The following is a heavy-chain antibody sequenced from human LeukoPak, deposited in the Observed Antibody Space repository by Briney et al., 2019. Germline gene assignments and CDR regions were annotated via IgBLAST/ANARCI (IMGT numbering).Heavy chain of an antibody. Sequence: GGSLRLSCAASGFTFSSYTMNWVRQAPGKGLEYVSSISSSSSHIYYADSVKGRFTISRDNTKSSLYLQMNSLRAEDMAVYYCARGYCGGDCYGDWGQGTLVTVSS. CDR2: ISSSSSHI. D-gene: IGHD2-21*02. CDR3: ARGYCGGDCYGD. CDR1: GFTFSSYT. V-gene: IGHV3-21*01. J-gene: IGHJ1*01.